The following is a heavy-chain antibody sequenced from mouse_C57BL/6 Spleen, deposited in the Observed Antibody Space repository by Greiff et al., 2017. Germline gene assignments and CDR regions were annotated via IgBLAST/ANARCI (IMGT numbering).Heavy chain of an antibody. CDR1: GYAFSSSW. CDR3: ARNKPFDY. V-gene: IGHV1-82*01. CDR2: IYPGDGDT. Sequence: QVQLQQSGPELVKPGASVKISCKASGYAFSSSWMNWVKQRPGKGLEWIGRIYPGDGDTNYNGKFKGKATLTADKSSSTAYMQLSSLTSEDSAVYFCARNKPFDYWGQGTTLTVSS. J-gene: IGHJ2*01.